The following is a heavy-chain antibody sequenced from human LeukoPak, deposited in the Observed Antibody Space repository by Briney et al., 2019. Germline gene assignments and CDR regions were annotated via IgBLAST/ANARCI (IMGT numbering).Heavy chain of an antibody. D-gene: IGHD6-19*01. V-gene: IGHV4-30-4*01. Sequence: SETLSLTCTVSGGSISSGDYYWSWIRQPPGKGLEWIGYIYYSGSTYYNPSLKSRVTISVDTSKNQFSLKLSSVTAADTAVYYCASLVNMAGMIFFDICGQGTMVTVSS. J-gene: IGHJ3*02. CDR3: ASLVNMAGMIFFDI. CDR1: GGSISSGDYY. CDR2: IYYSGST.